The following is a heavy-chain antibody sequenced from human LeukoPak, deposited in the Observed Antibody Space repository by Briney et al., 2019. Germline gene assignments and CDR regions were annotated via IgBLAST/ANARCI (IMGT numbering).Heavy chain of an antibody. J-gene: IGHJ3*02. D-gene: IGHD4-17*01. CDR3: AAIYGDYDAFDI. V-gene: IGHV3-9*01. CDR2: ISWNSGSI. CDR1: GFTFDDYA. Sequence: GRSLRLSCAASGFTFDDYAMHWVRQAPGKGLEWVSGISWNSGSIGYADSVKGRFTISRDNAKNSLYLQMNSLRAEDTAVYYCAAIYGDYDAFDIWGQGTMVTVSS.